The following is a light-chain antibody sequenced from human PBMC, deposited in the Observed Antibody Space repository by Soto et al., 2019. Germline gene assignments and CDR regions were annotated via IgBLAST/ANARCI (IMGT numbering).Light chain of an antibody. CDR2: DAS. Sequence: IEVTQSPSSLAASVGDRVTITCRASQTISTYVNWYRQKSGADPELLIYDASTLQSGVPSRFRGGGSGTDFTLTISSLQLDDFATYYCQQSYNTPLTFGQGTKVEIK. V-gene: IGKV1-39*01. CDR1: QTISTY. J-gene: IGKJ1*01. CDR3: QQSYNTPLT.